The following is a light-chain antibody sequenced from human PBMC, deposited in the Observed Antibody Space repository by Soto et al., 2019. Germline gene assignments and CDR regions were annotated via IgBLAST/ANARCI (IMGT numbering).Light chain of an antibody. J-gene: IGKJ4*01. CDR1: QSVSSY. V-gene: IGKV3-11*01. CDR3: QQRSNWPPALT. Sequence: EIVLTQSPATLSLSPGERATLSCRASQSVSSYFACYQQKPGQASRLLIYDASNRATGIPARFSGSGSRTDVTHATISLEPEDYDVYYCQQRSNWPPALTFGGGTKVEIK. CDR2: DAS.